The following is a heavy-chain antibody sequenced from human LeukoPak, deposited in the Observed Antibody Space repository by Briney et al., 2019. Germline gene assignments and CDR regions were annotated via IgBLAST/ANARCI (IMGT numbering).Heavy chain of an antibody. J-gene: IGHJ5*02. CDR2: IYYNGNT. D-gene: IGHD4-17*01. Sequence: SETLSLTCTVSGGSISRYYWTWIRQPPGKRLEWIGYIYYNGNTNYNPSLRGRVTISLDTSKNQFSLNLSSVTAADTAVYYCARLDYGGYGWFDPWGQGTLVTVSS. CDR3: ARLDYGGYGWFDP. CDR1: GGSISRYY. V-gene: IGHV4-59*08.